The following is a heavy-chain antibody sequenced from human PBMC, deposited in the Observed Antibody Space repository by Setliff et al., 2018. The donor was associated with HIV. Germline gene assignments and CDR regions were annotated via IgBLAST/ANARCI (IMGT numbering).Heavy chain of an antibody. D-gene: IGHD2-21*02. CDR2: ISHSGST. CDR3: ARGSRTPLVNKFRVTPAFDY. V-gene: IGHV4-34*01. J-gene: IGHJ4*01. CDR1: GGSFSGHY. Sequence: SKTLSLTCAVYGGSFSGHYWSWIRQTPGKGLEWIGDISHSGSTNYNPSLKSRVTISVDTSKNQFSLRLTSVTAADTAVYFCARGSRTPLVNKFRVTPAFDYWGQGTLVTVSS.